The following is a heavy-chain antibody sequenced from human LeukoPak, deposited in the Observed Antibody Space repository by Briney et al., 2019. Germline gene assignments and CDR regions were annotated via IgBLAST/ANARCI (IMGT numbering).Heavy chain of an antibody. D-gene: IGHD3-10*01. CDR1: GGSISSSSYY. CDR3: ARVELWFGELLPYAFDI. CDR2: IYYSGST. J-gene: IGHJ3*02. V-gene: IGHV4-39*07. Sequence: SETLSLTCTVSGGSISSSSYYWGWIRQPPGKGLEWIGSIYYSGSTYYNPSLKSRVTISVDTSKNQFSLKLSSVTAADTAVYYCARVELWFGELLPYAFDIWGQGTMVTVSS.